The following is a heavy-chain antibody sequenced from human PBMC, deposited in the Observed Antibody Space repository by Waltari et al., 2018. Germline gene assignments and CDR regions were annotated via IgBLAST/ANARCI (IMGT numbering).Heavy chain of an antibody. CDR2: IIPIYGQS. J-gene: IGHJ4*02. CDR3: ATLNSADRDY. CDR1: AGTFKNYA. Sequence: QVHLVQSGTELKKPGSSVRVSCRDSAGTFKNYAVTWDRQHLGQGLEWMGSIIPIYGQSNYVQNFQGRLTIAADDSTDTVYMDLSGLRSEDTATYYCATLNSADRDYWGQGTLVTVSP. V-gene: IGHV1-69*13.